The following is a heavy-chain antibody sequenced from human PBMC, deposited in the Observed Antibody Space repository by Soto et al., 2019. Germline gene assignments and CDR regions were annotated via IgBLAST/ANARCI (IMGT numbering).Heavy chain of an antibody. Sequence: KPSETLSLTCTVSGGSISSSNYYWGWIRQPPGKGLEWIGSIYYSGSTYYNPSLKSRVTISIDTSKNQFSLKLSSVTAADTAVYYCASPLWERGEYYYYVVDVWGQGTTVTVSS. V-gene: IGHV4-39*01. CDR2: IYYSGST. J-gene: IGHJ6*02. CDR3: ASPLWERGEYYYYVVDV. D-gene: IGHD1-26*01. CDR1: GGSISSSNYY.